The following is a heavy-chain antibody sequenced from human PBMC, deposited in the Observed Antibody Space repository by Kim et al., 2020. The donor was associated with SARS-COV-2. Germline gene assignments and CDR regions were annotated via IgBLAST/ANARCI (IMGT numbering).Heavy chain of an antibody. D-gene: IGHD6-13*01. V-gene: IGHV3-48*02. CDR3: ARDPTASIAAAGILSCPLFDY. Sequence: FTISRDNAKNSLYLQMNSLRDEDTAVYYCARDPTASIAAAGILSCPLFDYWGQGTLVTVSS. J-gene: IGHJ4*02.